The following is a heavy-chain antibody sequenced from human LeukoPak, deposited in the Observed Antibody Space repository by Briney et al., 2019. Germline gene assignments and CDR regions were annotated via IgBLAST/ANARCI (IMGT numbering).Heavy chain of an antibody. CDR3: ARDRPSWSGDKSIHY. Sequence: SETLSLTCTVSGYSISSGYFWGWIRQPPGKGLEWIGSIFHSGSTYYNPSLESRVTISVDTSKNQFSLKLTSVTAADTAVYYCARDRPSWSGDKSIHYWGQGTLVTVSS. CDR1: GYSISSGYF. V-gene: IGHV4-38-2*02. CDR2: IFHSGST. D-gene: IGHD3-10*01. J-gene: IGHJ4*02.